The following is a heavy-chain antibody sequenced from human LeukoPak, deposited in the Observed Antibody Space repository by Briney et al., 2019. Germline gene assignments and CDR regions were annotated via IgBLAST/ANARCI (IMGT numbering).Heavy chain of an antibody. D-gene: IGHD1-26*01. CDR2: MNPNSGNT. Sequence: ASVKVSCKASGYTFTSYDINWVRQATGQGLEWMGWMNPNSGNTGYAQKFQGRVTMTRNTSISTVYMELSSVRSEDTAVYYCARAPEWGKANYYYYMDVWGKGTTVTVPS. J-gene: IGHJ6*03. V-gene: IGHV1-8*01. CDR3: ARAPEWGKANYYYYMDV. CDR1: GYTFTSYD.